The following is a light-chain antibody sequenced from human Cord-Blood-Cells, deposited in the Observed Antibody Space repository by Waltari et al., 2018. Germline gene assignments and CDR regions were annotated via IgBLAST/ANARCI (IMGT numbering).Light chain of an antibody. Sequence: QSALTQPASVSGSPGQPTTIPGTVTSSDVGGYNSVSWYQQHPGNAPKLMIYEVSNRPSGVSNRFSGSKSGNTASLTISGLQAEDEADYYCSSYTSSSTLVFGTGTKVTVL. J-gene: IGLJ1*01. V-gene: IGLV2-14*01. CDR3: SSYTSSSTLV. CDR1: SSDVGGYNS. CDR2: EVS.